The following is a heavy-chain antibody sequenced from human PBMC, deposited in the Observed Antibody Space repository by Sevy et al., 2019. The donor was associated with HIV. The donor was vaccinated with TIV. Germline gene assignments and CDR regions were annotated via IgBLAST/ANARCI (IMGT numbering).Heavy chain of an antibody. Sequence: GGSLRLSCAASGFTFDDYGMSWVRQAPGKGLEWVSGINWNGGSTGYADSVKGRFTISRDNAKNSLYLQMNSLRAEDTALYYCAGRYYYDSSGYQHAFDIWGQGTMVTVSS. CDR1: GFTFDDYG. CDR3: AGRYYYDSSGYQHAFDI. CDR2: INWNGGST. V-gene: IGHV3-20*04. D-gene: IGHD3-22*01. J-gene: IGHJ3*02.